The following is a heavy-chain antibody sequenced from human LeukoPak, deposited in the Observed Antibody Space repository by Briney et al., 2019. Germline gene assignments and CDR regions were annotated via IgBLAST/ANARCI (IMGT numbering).Heavy chain of an antibody. CDR1: GGSISSYY. Sequence: PSETLSLTCTVSGGSISSYYWSWIRQPPGKGLEWIGYIYYSGSTNYNPSLKSRVTISVDTSKNQFSLKLSSVTAADTAVYYCARGWGGYSYYYYMDVWGKGTTVTVSS. CDR3: ARGWGGYSYYYYMDV. CDR2: IYYSGST. V-gene: IGHV4-59*01. D-gene: IGHD5-12*01. J-gene: IGHJ6*03.